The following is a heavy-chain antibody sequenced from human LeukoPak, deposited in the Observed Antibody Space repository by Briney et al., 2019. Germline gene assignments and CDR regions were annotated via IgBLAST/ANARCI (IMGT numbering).Heavy chain of an antibody. D-gene: IGHD3-22*01. CDR3: ATSSGYYANYFDY. CDR2: ISWNSDSI. V-gene: IGHV3-9*01. J-gene: IGHJ4*02. CDR1: GFTFDDYA. Sequence: GGSLRLSCAASGFTFDDYAMHWVRQAPGKGLEWVSGISWNSDSIGYADSVKGRFTISRDNAKNSLYLQMNSLRAEDTAVYYCATSSGYYANYFDYWGQGTLVTVSS.